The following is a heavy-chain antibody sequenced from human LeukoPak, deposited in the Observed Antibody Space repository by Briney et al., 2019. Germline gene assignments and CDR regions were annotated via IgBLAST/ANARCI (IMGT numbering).Heavy chain of an antibody. CDR2: IGNTET. D-gene: IGHD5-18*01. CDR1: GFPFETNA. CDR3: ANDWIQFSRVFDCFDS. J-gene: IGHJ4*02. Sequence: GGSLRLSCATSGFPFETNAMSWVRQAPGKGLEWVATIGNTETFYADSVTGRFTISRDNSKNTVNLQMNRLRVEDTAIYYCANDWIQFSRVFDCFDSWGQGTLVTVSS. V-gene: IGHV3-23*01.